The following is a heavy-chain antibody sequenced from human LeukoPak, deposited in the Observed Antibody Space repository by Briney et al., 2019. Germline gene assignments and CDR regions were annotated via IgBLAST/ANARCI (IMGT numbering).Heavy chain of an antibody. CDR3: ARDTRGVIRGYYYGMDV. Sequence: PGRSLRLSCAASGFTFSSYAMHWVRQAPGKGLEWVAVISYDGSNKYYADSVKGRFTISRDNSKNTLYLQMNSLRAEDTAVYYCARDTRGVIRGYYYGMDVWGKGTTVTVSS. CDR2: ISYDGSNK. V-gene: IGHV3-30*04. CDR1: GFTFSSYA. J-gene: IGHJ6*04. D-gene: IGHD3-10*01.